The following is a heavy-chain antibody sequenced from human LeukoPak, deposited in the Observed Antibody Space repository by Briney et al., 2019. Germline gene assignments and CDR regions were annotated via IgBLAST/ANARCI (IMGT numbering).Heavy chain of an antibody. V-gene: IGHV1-69*04. D-gene: IGHD5-18*01. J-gene: IGHJ4*02. CDR3: ARDRRGYSYGSDY. Sequence: SVKVSCKASGGTFSSYAVSWVRQAPGQGLEWMGRIIPIFGIANYAQKFQGRVTITADKSTSTAYMELSSLRSEDTAVYYCARDRRGYSYGSDYWGQGTLVTVSS. CDR2: IIPIFGIA. CDR1: GGTFSSYA.